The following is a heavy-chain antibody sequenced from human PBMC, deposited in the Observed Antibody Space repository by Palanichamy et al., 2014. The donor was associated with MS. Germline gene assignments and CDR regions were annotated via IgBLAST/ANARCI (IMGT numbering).Heavy chain of an antibody. V-gene: IGHV3-23*01. CDR3: ARRGLGAGYWFDS. D-gene: IGHD3/OR15-3a*01. Sequence: VRQTPGKGLEWLSAVSESGISYYADSVKGRFTISRDNSRNTLYLQMSSLRADDAAVYYCARRGLGAGYWFDSWGPGTLVTVSS. CDR2: VSESGIS. J-gene: IGHJ5*01.